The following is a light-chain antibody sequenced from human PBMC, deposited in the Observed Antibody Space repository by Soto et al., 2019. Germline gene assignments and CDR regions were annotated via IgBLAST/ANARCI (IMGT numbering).Light chain of an antibody. V-gene: IGKV1-39*01. J-gene: IGKJ1*01. CDR1: QSISSS. Sequence: DIQMTHSPSSLSASVRDRVTITCRASQSISSSLNWYQQKPGKAPKLLIYAASSLQSGVPSRFSGSGSGTDFTLTISSLQPEDFATYYCQQSYSTPRTFGQGTKVEIK. CDR3: QQSYSTPRT. CDR2: AAS.